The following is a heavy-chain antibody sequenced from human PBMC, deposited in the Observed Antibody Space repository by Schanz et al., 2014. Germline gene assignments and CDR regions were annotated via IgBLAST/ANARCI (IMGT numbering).Heavy chain of an antibody. CDR2: IYGGGIT. J-gene: IGHJ6*02. D-gene: IGHD3-22*01. Sequence: EVQLVESGGCLVQPWGSLRLSCAASGFTVSSNYMSWVRQAPGKGLEWVSVIYGGGITYYADSVKGRFTISRDSSRNTLYLQMNSLRAEDTAVYYCAKIRYDSSGYYLPYYGMDVWGQGTTVIVSS. CDR1: GFTVSSNY. CDR3: AKIRYDSSGYYLPYYGMDV. V-gene: IGHV3-66*01.